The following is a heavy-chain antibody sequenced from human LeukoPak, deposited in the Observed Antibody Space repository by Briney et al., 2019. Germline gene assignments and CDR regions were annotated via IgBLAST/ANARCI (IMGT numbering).Heavy chain of an antibody. V-gene: IGHV1-69*04. CDR2: IIPILGIA. D-gene: IGHD1/OR15-1a*01. CDR1: GGTFSSYA. CDR3: ARDDDADWNIDY. Sequence: SVKVSCKASGGTFSSYAISWVRQAPGQGLEWMGRIIPILGIANYAQKFQGRVTITADKSTSTAYMELSSLRSEDTAMYYCARDDDADWNIDYWGQGTLVTVSS. J-gene: IGHJ4*02.